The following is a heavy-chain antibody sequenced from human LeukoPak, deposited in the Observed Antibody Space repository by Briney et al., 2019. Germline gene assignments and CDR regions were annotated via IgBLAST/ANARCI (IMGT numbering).Heavy chain of an antibody. V-gene: IGHV3-53*04. D-gene: IGHD2-8*01. Sequence: PGRSLRLSCAASGFTFSSWAMHWVRQAPGKGLEWVSVIYSGGSTYYADSVKGRFTISRHNSKNTLYLQMNSLRAEDTAVYYCARETYGRSIWGQGTLVTVSS. CDR2: IYSGGST. J-gene: IGHJ4*02. CDR3: ARETYGRSI. CDR1: GFTFSSWA.